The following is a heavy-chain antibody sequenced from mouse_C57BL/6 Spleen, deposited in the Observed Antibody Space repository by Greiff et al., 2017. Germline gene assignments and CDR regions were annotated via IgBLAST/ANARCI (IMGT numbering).Heavy chain of an antibody. D-gene: IGHD1-1*01. CDR2: IRLKSDNYAT. V-gene: IGHV6-3*01. Sequence: EVKLQESGGGLVQPGGSMKLSCVASGFTFSNYWMNWVRQSPEKGLEWVAQIRLKSDNYATHYAESVKGRFTISRDDSKSSVYLQMNNLRAEDTGIYYCTAGDYYGSSYEDYWGQGTTLTVSS. CDR1: GFTFSNYW. CDR3: TAGDYYGSSYEDY. J-gene: IGHJ2*01.